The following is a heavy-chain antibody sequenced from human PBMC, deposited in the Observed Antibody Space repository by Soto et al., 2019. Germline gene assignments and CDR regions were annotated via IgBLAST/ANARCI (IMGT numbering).Heavy chain of an antibody. J-gene: IGHJ4*02. Sequence: ASVKVSCKASGGTFSSYAISWVRQAPGQGLEWMGGIIPIFGTANYAQKFQGRVTITADESTSTAYMELSSLRSEDTAVYYCAGLVDTAMVTFDYWGQGTLVTVSS. CDR3: AGLVDTAMVTFDY. D-gene: IGHD5-18*01. V-gene: IGHV1-69*13. CDR2: IIPIFGTA. CDR1: GGTFSSYA.